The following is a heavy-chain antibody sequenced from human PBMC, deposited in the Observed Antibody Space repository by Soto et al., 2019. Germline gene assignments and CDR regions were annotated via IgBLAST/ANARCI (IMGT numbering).Heavy chain of an antibody. CDR1: GGTFSSYA. J-gene: IGHJ4*02. V-gene: IGHV1-69*06. CDR2: IIPIFGTA. CDR3: ARAPFSGRHYFDY. D-gene: IGHD1-26*01. Sequence: QVQLVQSGAEVKKPGSSVKVSCKASGGTFSSYAISWVRQAPVQGLEGMGGIIPIFGTANYAQKFQGRVTITADKYTSTAYMELCSLRPEDTAVYYCARAPFSGRHYFDYWGQGTLVTVSS.